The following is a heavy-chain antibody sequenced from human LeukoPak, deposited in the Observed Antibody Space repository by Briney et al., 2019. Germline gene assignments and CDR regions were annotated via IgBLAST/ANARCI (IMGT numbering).Heavy chain of an antibody. J-gene: IGHJ4*02. CDR1: GGSISSSSYY. CDR3: ARDKVWFGELDY. D-gene: IGHD3-10*01. CDR2: IYYSGST. V-gene: IGHV4-39*07. Sequence: SETLSLTCTVSGGSISSSSYYWGWIRQPPGKGLEWIGSIYYSGSTYYNPSLKSRVTMSVDTSKNQFSLKLSSVTAADTAVYYCARDKVWFGELDYWGQGTLVTVSS.